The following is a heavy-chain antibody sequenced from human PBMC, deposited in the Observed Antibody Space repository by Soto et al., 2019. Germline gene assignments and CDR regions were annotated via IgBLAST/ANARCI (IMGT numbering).Heavy chain of an antibody. D-gene: IGHD3-3*01. CDR3: ARMAWYYDFWSGYYPGTDGYSWFDP. CDR1: GFSLSNARMG. J-gene: IGHJ5*02. V-gene: IGHV2-26*01. Sequence: QVTLKESGPVLVKPTETLTLTCTVSGFSLSNARMGVSWIRQPPGTALEWLAHIFSNDEKSYSTSLKSRLTISKDTSKSQVVLTMTNMDPVDTATYYCARMAWYYDFWSGYYPGTDGYSWFDPWGQGTLFTVAS. CDR2: IFSNDEK.